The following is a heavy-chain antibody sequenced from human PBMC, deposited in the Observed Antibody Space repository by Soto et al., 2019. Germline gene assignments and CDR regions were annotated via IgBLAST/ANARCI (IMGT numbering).Heavy chain of an antibody. Sequence: SETLSLTCTVSGGSLSNYYWSWIRQPTGKGLEWIGRIYTGGSINYNPSLKSRVTMSVDTSKQQFSLKLTFVTAADTAVYYCARDLDSSGFSPDWLHPWGQGTLVTVYS. CDR1: GGSLSNYY. D-gene: IGHD3-22*01. CDR2: IYTGGSI. V-gene: IGHV4-4*07. CDR3: ARDLDSSGFSPDWLHP. J-gene: IGHJ5*02.